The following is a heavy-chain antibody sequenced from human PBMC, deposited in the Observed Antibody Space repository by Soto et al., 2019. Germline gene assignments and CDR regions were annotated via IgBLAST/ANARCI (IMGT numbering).Heavy chain of an antibody. CDR1: GYSFTSYW. J-gene: IGHJ4*02. CDR2: IYPGDSDT. V-gene: IGHV5-51*01. D-gene: IGHD3-22*01. Sequence: GVSLKISCKGSGYSFTSYWIGWVRQMPGKGLEWMGIIYPGDSDTRYSPSFQGQVTISADKSISTAYLQWSSLKASDTAIYYCARPGYYDSSGFFNFDHWGQGTLVTVSS. CDR3: ARPGYYDSSGFFNFDH.